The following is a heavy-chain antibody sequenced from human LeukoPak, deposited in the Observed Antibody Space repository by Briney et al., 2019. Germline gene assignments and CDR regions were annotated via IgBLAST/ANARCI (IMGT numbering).Heavy chain of an antibody. CDR3: ARAIRNELLSEF. D-gene: IGHD2/OR15-2a*01. CDR1: GYTFASYD. CDR2: MNPNSGKT. Sequence: GASVKVSCKASGYTFASYDITWVRQAPGQGLGWMGWMNPNSGKTGYARKFQGRVSMTRDTSITTAYMELSSLRSEDTAVYYCARAIRNELLSEFWGQGSLITVSS. J-gene: IGHJ4*02. V-gene: IGHV1-8*01.